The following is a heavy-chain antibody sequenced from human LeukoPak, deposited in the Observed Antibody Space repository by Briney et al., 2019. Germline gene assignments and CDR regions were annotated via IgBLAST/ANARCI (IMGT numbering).Heavy chain of an antibody. CDR2: ISGSGGST. D-gene: IGHD3-22*01. Sequence: GGSLRLSCAASGFTFSSYSMNWVRQAPGKGLEWVSAISGSGGSTYYADSVKGRFTISRDNSKNTLYLQMNSLRAEDTAVYYCAKESQITMIVVVITNAFDYWGQGTLVTVSS. J-gene: IGHJ4*02. V-gene: IGHV3-23*01. CDR1: GFTFSSYS. CDR3: AKESQITMIVVVITNAFDY.